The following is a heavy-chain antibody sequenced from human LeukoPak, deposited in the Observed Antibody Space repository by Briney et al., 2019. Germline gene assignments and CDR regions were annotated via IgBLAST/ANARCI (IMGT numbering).Heavy chain of an antibody. CDR3: ARSSSGNWFDP. V-gene: IGHV1-2*02. J-gene: IGHJ5*02. CDR1: GYTFTGYY. CDR2: INPNSGGT. D-gene: IGHD3-22*01. Sequence: GASVKVSCKASGYTFTGYYMHWVRQAPGQGLEWMGWINPNSGGTNYAQKFQGRVTMTRNTSISTAYMELSSLRSEDTAVYYCARSSSGNWFDPWGQGTLVTVSS.